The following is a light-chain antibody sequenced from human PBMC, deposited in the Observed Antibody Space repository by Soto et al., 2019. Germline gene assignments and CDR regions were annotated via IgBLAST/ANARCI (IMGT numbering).Light chain of an antibody. Sequence: IQMTQSPYTLSASVGDRVTITCRASQSISSWLAWYQQKPGKAPKLLIYKASYLESGVPSRFSGSGSGTEFTLTISSLQPDDFATYYCQQYNSYSWTFGQGTKVDI. CDR1: QSISSW. CDR2: KAS. V-gene: IGKV1-5*03. CDR3: QQYNSYSWT. J-gene: IGKJ1*01.